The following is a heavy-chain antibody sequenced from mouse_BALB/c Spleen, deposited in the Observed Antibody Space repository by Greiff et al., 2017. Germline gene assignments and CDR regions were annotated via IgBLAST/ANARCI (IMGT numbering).Heavy chain of an antibody. J-gene: IGHJ3*01. Sequence: EVKLVESGGGLVKPGGSLKLSCAASGFTFSSYAMSWVRQTPEKRLEWVATISSGGSYTYYPDSVKGRFTISRDNAKNTLYLQMSSLRSEDTAMYYCARQGITTAEGFAYWGQGTLVTVSA. CDR2: ISSGGSYT. CDR1: GFTFSSYA. D-gene: IGHD1-2*01. CDR3: ARQGITTAEGFAY. V-gene: IGHV5-9-3*01.